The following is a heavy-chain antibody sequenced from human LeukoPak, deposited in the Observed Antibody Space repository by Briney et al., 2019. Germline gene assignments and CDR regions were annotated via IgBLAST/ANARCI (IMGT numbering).Heavy chain of an antibody. CDR2: INPNSGGT. CDR1: GYTFTGYY. D-gene: IGHD6-19*01. CDR3: AREQYSSAWYGIDY. Sequence: ASVKVSCKASGYTFTGYYMHWLRQAPGQGLEWMGRINPNSGGTNYAQKYQGRVTITRDTSISTAYMELRRLRSDDTAVYYCAREQYSSAWYGIDYWGQGTLVTVSS. V-gene: IGHV1-2*06. J-gene: IGHJ4*02.